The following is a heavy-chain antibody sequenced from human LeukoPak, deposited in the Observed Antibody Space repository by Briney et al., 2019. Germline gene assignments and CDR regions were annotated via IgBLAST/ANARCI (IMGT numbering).Heavy chain of an antibody. D-gene: IGHD2-15*01. CDR1: GGSISSSPYY. CDR3: ARATKVFYSLI. CDR2: IYYSGTT. V-gene: IGHV4-39*07. Sequence: PSETLSLTCTVSGGSISSSPYYWGRIRQPPGKGLEWIGSIYYSGTTHYNPSLESRVTISVDTSKNQFSLKLSSVTAADTALYYCARATKVFYSLIWGQGTLVTVSS. J-gene: IGHJ4*02.